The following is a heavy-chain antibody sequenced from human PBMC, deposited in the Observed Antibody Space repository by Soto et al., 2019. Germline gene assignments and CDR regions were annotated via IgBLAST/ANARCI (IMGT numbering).Heavy chain of an antibody. D-gene: IGHD1-20*01. Sequence: PSETLSLTCAVSGASISGSDYYWAWLRQSPGKGPEWIGSVFYTGITSYNPSLESRVSVSVDTSKSQFSLKLSAVTAADTAVYYCATSRKGYNWNYFDLWGQGAPVTVSS. CDR1: GASISGSDYY. CDR2: VFYTGIT. CDR3: ATSRKGYNWNYFDL. J-gene: IGHJ4*02. V-gene: IGHV4-39*01.